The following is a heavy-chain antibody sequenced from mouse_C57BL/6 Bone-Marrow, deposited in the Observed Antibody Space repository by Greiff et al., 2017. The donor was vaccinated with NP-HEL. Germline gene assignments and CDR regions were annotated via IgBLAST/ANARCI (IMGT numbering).Heavy chain of an antibody. CDR1: GFNIKNTY. Sequence: VQLKESVAELVRPGASVKLSCTASGFNIKNTYMPWVKQRPEQGLEWIGRIDPANGNTKYAPKFQGKATITADTSSNTAYLQLSSLTSEDTAIYYCARGYYDRFDYWGQGTTLTVSS. V-gene: IGHV14-3*01. CDR2: IDPANGNT. CDR3: ARGYYDRFDY. D-gene: IGHD2-4*01. J-gene: IGHJ2*01.